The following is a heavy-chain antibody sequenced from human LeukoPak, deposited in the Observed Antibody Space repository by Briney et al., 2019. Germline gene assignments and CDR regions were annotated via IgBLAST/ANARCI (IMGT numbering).Heavy chain of an antibody. Sequence: SETLSLTCTVSGGSISSSSYYWGWIRQPPGKGLEWIGSIYYSGSTYYNPSLKSRVTISVDTSKNQFSLKLSSVTAADTAVYYCAREANWESRGFDPWGQGTLVTVSS. J-gene: IGHJ5*02. V-gene: IGHV4-39*02. CDR1: GGSISSSSYY. CDR2: IYYSGST. D-gene: IGHD7-27*01. CDR3: AREANWESRGFDP.